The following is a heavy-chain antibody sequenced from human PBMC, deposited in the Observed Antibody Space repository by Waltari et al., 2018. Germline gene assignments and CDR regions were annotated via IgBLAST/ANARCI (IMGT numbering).Heavy chain of an antibody. V-gene: IGHV4-34*01. CDR3: ARGLSFWGSYSFDI. Sequence: QVQLQQWGAGLLKPSETLSLTCAVYGGSFSGYYWSWIRQPPGKGLEWIGEINHSGSTNYNPSLKSRVTISVDTSKNQFSLKLSSVTAADTAVYYCARGLSFWGSYSFDIWGQGTMVTVSS. CDR1: GGSFSGYY. D-gene: IGHD3-16*01. CDR2: INHSGST. J-gene: IGHJ3*02.